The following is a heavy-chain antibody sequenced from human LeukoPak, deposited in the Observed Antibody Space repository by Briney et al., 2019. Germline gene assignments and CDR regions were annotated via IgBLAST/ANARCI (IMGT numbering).Heavy chain of an antibody. CDR2: IYYSGST. CDR3: AREPTVTIPEMDYFDY. D-gene: IGHD4-17*01. CDR1: GGSISSSSYY. J-gene: IGHJ4*02. Sequence: SETLSLTCTVSGGSISSSSYYWGWIRQPPGKGLEWIGSIYYSGSTYYNPSLKSRVTISVDTSKNQFSLKLSSVTAADTAVYYCAREPTVTIPEMDYFDYWGQGTLVTVSS. V-gene: IGHV4-39*07.